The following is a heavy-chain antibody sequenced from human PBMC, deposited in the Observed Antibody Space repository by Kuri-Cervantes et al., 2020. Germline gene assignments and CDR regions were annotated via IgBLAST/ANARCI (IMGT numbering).Heavy chain of an antibody. CDR1: GFTFSSYD. CDR2: ISSSGSII. D-gene: IGHD1-26*01. J-gene: IGHJ4*02. CDR3: AKVGQWEVIRGGFDY. Sequence: GGSLRLSCAASGFTFSSYDMSWVRQAPGKGLEWVSYISSSGSIIHYADSVKGRVTISRDNAKNSLYLQMNSLRAEDTAVYYCAKVGQWEVIRGGFDYWGQGTLVTVSS. V-gene: IGHV3-48*03.